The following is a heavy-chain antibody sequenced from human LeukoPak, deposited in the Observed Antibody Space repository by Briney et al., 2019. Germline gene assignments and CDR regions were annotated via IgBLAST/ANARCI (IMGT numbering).Heavy chain of an antibody. CDR1: GGSISSSSYY. CDR3: ARDPGGLWAFDI. J-gene: IGHJ3*02. Sequence: SETLSLTCTVPGGSISSSSYYWDWIRQPPGTGLEWIGSIYYSGSTYYNPSLKSRVTISVDTSKNQFSLKLSSVTAADTAVYYCARDPGGLWAFDIWGQGTMVTVSS. V-gene: IGHV4-39*07. D-gene: IGHD2-8*02. CDR2: IYYSGST.